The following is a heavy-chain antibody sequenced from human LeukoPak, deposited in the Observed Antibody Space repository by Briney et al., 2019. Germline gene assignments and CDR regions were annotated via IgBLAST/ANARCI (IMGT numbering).Heavy chain of an antibody. D-gene: IGHD5-24*01. CDR1: GGSFSGYY. CDR3: ARGSRDGYNWRLGIDY. CDR2: VNHSGST. Sequence: SETLSLTCAVYGGSFSGYYWSWIRQPPGKGLEWIGEVNHSGSTNYNPSLKSRVTISVDTSKNQFSLKLSSVTAADTAVYYCARGSRDGYNWRLGIDYWGQGTLVTVSS. V-gene: IGHV4-34*01. J-gene: IGHJ4*02.